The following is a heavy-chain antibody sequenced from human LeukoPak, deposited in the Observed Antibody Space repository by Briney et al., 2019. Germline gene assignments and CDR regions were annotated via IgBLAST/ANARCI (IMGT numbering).Heavy chain of an antibody. CDR2: MNPNRGNT. CDR1: GYTFTSYD. CDR3: ASGYYYGSGRPYYYMDV. Sequence: ASVKVSCKASGYTFTSYDINWVRQATGQGLEWMGWMNPNRGNTGYAQKSQGRVTMTRNTSISTAYMELSSLRSEDTAVYYCASGYYYGSGRPYYYMDVWGKGTTVTVSS. D-gene: IGHD3-10*01. J-gene: IGHJ6*03. V-gene: IGHV1-8*01.